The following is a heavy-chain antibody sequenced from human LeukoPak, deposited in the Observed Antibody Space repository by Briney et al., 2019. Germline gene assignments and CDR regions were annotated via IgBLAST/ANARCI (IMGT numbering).Heavy chain of an antibody. CDR2: IYYSGST. CDR1: GGSISSYY. D-gene: IGHD3-10*01. CDR3: ARGPGARGVVDY. V-gene: IGHV4-59*01. Sequence: KPSETLSLTCTVSGGSISSYYWSWIRQPPGKGLEWIGYIYYSGSTNYNPSLKSRVTISVDTSKNQFSLKLSSVTAADTAVYYCARGPGARGVVDYWGQGTLVTVSS. J-gene: IGHJ4*02.